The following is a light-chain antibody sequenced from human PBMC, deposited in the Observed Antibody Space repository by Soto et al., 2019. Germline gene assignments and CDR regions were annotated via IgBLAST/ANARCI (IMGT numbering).Light chain of an antibody. CDR3: MQALQTPLT. Sequence: DIVMTQSPLSLPVTPGEPASISCRSSQSLLHSNGYNYLDWYLQKPGQSPQLLIYLGSNRASGVPDRFSGSGSGTDSTLKISRVEAENVGVYYCMQALQTPLTFGGGTKVDI. J-gene: IGKJ4*01. V-gene: IGKV2-28*01. CDR2: LGS. CDR1: QSLLHSNGYNY.